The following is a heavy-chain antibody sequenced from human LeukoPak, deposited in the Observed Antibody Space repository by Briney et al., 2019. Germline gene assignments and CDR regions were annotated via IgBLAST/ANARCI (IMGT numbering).Heavy chain of an antibody. CDR1: GYSFSSYW. D-gene: IGHD3-22*01. CDR2: IYPDDSDT. CDR3: ARPNITSYYDSRGYDAFDV. V-gene: IGHV5-51*01. J-gene: IGHJ3*01. Sequence: GESLKISCKGSGYSFSSYWIAWVRQMPGKGLEWMGIIYPDDSDTRYSPSFQGQVTISADKSVRTAYLRWSSLKASDTAMYYCARPNITSYYDSRGYDAFDVWGQGTMVTVSS.